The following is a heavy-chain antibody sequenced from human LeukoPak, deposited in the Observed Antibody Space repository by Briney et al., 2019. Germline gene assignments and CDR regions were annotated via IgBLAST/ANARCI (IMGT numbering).Heavy chain of an antibody. CDR1: GGSITGYH. J-gene: IGHJ3*02. V-gene: IGHV4-4*08. CDR2: IYSSETT. Sequence: SETLSLTRTVSGGSITGYHWSWIRQPPGKGLEWIGYIYSSETTSYKPSLKSRVTISADTSKNQFSLKLTSVTAADTAIYYCARRNDFDIWGQGTMVTVSS. CDR3: ARRNDFDI.